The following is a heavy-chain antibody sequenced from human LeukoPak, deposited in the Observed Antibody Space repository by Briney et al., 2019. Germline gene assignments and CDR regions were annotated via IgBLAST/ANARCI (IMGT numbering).Heavy chain of an antibody. Sequence: GGSLRLSCAASGFTFSSYSMNWVRQAPGKGLEWVSSISSSSGYIHYADSMKGRFTISRDNAKNSLYLQMNSLRAEDTAVYYCARERDYYDSGGPYMDVWGKGTTVTVSS. CDR3: ARERDYYDSGGPYMDV. D-gene: IGHD3-22*01. V-gene: IGHV3-21*01. CDR2: ISSSSGYI. J-gene: IGHJ6*03. CDR1: GFTFSSYS.